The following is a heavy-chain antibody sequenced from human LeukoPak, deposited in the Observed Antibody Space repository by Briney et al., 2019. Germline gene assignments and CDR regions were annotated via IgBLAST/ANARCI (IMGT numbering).Heavy chain of an antibody. Sequence: ASVKVSCKASRGTFSSYAISWVRQAPGQGLEWMGWISAYNGNTNFAQKLQGRVTMTTDTSTSTAYMDLRSLRSDDTAVYYCARDQAATNTQVRFCLDWGQGTLVTVSS. CDR2: ISAYNGNT. V-gene: IGHV1-18*01. CDR1: RGTFSSYA. D-gene: IGHD3-9*01. CDR3: ARDQAATNTQVRFCLD. J-gene: IGHJ4*02.